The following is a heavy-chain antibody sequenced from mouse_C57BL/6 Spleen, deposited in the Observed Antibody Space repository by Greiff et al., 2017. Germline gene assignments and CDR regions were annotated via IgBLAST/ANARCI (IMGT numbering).Heavy chain of an antibody. V-gene: IGHV3-6*01. J-gene: IGHJ2*01. Sequence: EVQLQQSGPGLVKPSQSLSLTCSVTGYSITSGYYWNWIRQFPGNKLEWMGYISYDGSNNYNPSLKNRISITRDTSKNQFFLKLNSVTTEDTATYYCAREYSHWGQGTTLTVSS. CDR1: GYSITSGYY. CDR3: AREYSH. CDR2: ISYDGSN.